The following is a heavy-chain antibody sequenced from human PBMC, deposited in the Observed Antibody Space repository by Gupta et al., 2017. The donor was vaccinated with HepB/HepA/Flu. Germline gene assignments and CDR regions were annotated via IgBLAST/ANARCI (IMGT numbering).Heavy chain of an antibody. CDR3: AREGGRRTYFSEIGDYQRVGWLDP. Sequence: QVQLVQSGAEVKKPGASVKVSCQASGYIFTNYYMSWVRQAPGQGLEWMGWIKPNSGGTNYAQKFQGRVSMTSDTSISTVYMEVSGLRSDDTAVYFCAREGGRRTYFSEIGDYQRVGWLDPWGQGTLVTVSS. CDR2: IKPNSGGT. D-gene: IGHD2-21*01. J-gene: IGHJ5*02. CDR1: GYIFTNYY. V-gene: IGHV1-2*02.